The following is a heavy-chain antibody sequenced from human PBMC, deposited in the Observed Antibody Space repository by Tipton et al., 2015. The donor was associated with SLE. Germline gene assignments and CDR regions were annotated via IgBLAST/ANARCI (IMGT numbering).Heavy chain of an antibody. CDR2: IYHSGTT. V-gene: IGHV4-4*02. CDR1: GGSISSSNW. J-gene: IGHJ2*01. CDR3: ARAGYGRFFQYFDL. D-gene: IGHD6-13*01. Sequence: TLSLTCAVSGGSISSSNWWSWVRQPPGKGLEWIGEIYHSGTTNYNPSLKSRVTISVDTSKNQFSLKLSSVTAADTAVYYCARAGYGRFFQYFDLWGRGTLVTVSS.